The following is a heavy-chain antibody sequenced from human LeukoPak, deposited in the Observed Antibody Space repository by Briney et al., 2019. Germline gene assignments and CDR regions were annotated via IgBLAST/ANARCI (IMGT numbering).Heavy chain of an antibody. CDR3: ARAKRITMVRGVMSWFDP. CDR1: GYTFTGYY. J-gene: IGHJ5*02. V-gene: IGHV1-2*02. Sequence: ASVKVSCKASGYTFTGYYMHWVRQAPGQGLEWMGWINPDSGGTNYAQKFQGRVTMTRDTSISTAYMELSRLRSDDTAVYYCARAKRITMVRGVMSWFDPWGQGTLVTVSS. D-gene: IGHD3-10*01. CDR2: INPDSGGT.